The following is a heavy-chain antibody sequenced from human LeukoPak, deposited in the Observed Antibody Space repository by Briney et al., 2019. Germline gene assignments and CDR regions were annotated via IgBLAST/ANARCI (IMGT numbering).Heavy chain of an antibody. CDR2: IKPDGSEI. CDR3: ATSRFYLES. V-gene: IGHV3-7*01. J-gene: IGHJ4*02. CDR1: GFTFSSYW. Sequence: GGSLSLSCAASGFTFSSYWMSWVRQAPEKGLEWVATIKPDGSEIYHVDSVQGRFTISRDNAKNSLYLQMNSLRAEDTAVYYCATSRFYLESWGQGTLVTVSS.